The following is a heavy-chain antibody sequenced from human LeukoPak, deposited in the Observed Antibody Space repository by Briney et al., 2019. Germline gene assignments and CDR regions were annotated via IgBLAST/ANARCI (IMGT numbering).Heavy chain of an antibody. CDR3: TRDLGVDTTMIFFDY. D-gene: IGHD5-18*01. V-gene: IGHV1-18*01. J-gene: IGHJ4*02. Sequence: GASVKVPCKASGYTFTGFGISWVRQAPGKGLEWMGWISAYNGNTNYAQKLQGRVTMTTDTSTSTAYMEIRSLRSDDTAVYYCTRDLGVDTTMIFFDYWGQGSLVTVSS. CDR2: ISAYNGNT. CDR1: GYTFTGFG.